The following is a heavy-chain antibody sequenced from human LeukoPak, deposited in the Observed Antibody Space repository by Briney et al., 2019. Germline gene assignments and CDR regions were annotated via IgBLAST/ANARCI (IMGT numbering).Heavy chain of an antibody. CDR3: ARDLIDYGDYEGWFDP. D-gene: IGHD4-17*01. Sequence: GGSLRLSCEPHGFTFSNYGMHWVRQPPGKGLEWVAFISYGETEKQYADSVKGRFAISRDDSKNTLYLQMNSLRAEDTAVYYCARDLIDYGDYEGWFDPWGQGTLVTVSS. CDR1: GFTFSNYG. J-gene: IGHJ5*02. V-gene: IGHV3-33*01. CDR2: ISYGETEK.